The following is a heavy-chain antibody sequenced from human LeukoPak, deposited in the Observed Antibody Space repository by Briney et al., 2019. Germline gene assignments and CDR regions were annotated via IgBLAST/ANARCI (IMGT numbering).Heavy chain of an antibody. CDR1: GGSINSFY. V-gene: IGHV4-59*01. Sequence: SETLSLTCTVSGGSINSFYWSWIRQPPGKGLEWIGYIYYSGSTNYNPSLKSRVTISVDTSKNQLSLKLSSATAADTAVYYCARALSGYGCFDYWGQGTLVTVSS. D-gene: IGHD5-12*01. J-gene: IGHJ4*02. CDR2: IYYSGST. CDR3: ARALSGYGCFDY.